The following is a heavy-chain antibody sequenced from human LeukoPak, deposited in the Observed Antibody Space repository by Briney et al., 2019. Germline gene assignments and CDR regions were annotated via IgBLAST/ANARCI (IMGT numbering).Heavy chain of an antibody. CDR1: GFTFSNYA. J-gene: IGHJ3*02. CDR3: ARAAHYDSSGYYWFGAFDI. CDR2: ISYDGNDK. Sequence: GRSLRLSCAASGFTFSNYAMHWVRQAPGKGLEWVAIISYDGNDKYYTDPVKGRFTISRDKSKNTLYLQMNSLRAEDTAVYYCARAAHYDSSGYYWFGAFDIWGQGTMVTVSS. V-gene: IGHV3-30-3*01. D-gene: IGHD3-22*01.